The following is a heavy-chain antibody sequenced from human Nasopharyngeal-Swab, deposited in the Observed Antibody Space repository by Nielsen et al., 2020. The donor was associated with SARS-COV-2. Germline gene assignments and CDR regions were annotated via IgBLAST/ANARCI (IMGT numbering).Heavy chain of an antibody. V-gene: IGHV3-23*01. CDR3: VKGPPAVIHYFDY. Sequence: GGFLRLSCAASGFTFSTYDMSWVRQAPGKGLEWVSGISGSGESTHYADSVKGRFTISRDNSKTTLYLQMNSLRAEDTAVYYCVKGPPAVIHYFDYWGQGTLVTVSS. J-gene: IGHJ4*02. CDR2: ISGSGEST. CDR1: GFTFSTYD. D-gene: IGHD2-21*01.